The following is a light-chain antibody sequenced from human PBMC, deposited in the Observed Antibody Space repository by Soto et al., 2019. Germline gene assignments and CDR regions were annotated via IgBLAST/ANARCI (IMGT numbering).Light chain of an antibody. CDR2: EVS. J-gene: IGLJ1*01. Sequence: QSALTQPPSVSGSPGQSVAISCTGTSSDVGSYNRVSWYQQPPGTAPKVMIYEVSNRPSGVPDRFSGSKSGNTASLTIPGLQAEDEADYYCSSYTSSSTYVFVTGTKVTVL. CDR1: SSDVGSYNR. V-gene: IGLV2-18*02. CDR3: SSYTSSSTYV.